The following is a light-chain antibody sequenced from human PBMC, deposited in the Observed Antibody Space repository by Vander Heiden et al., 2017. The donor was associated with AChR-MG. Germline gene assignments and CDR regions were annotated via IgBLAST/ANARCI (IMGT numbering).Light chain of an antibody. CDR3: MQALQTPKT. Sequence: DIVMTQSPLSLPVTPGEPASISCRSSQSRLHSNGYNYLDWYLQKPGQSPQLLIYFGSNRASGVPDRFSGSGSGTDFTLKISRVEAEDVGVYYCMQALQTPKTFGQGTKVEIK. CDR1: QSRLHSNGYNY. V-gene: IGKV2-28*01. CDR2: FGS. J-gene: IGKJ1*01.